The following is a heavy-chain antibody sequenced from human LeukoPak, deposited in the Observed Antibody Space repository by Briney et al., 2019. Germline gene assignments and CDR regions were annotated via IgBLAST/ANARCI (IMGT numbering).Heavy chain of an antibody. CDR2: INPNSGGT. CDR1: GYTFTGYY. CDR3: ARGLEWLTRRHNWFDP. V-gene: IGHV1-2*02. J-gene: IGHJ5*02. D-gene: IGHD3-3*01. Sequence: ASVKVSCKASGYTFTGYYMHWVRQAPGQGLEWMGWINPNSGGTNYAQKLQGRVTMTTDTSTNKAYLELRSLRSDDTAVYYCARGLEWLTRRHNWFDPWGQGTLVTVSS.